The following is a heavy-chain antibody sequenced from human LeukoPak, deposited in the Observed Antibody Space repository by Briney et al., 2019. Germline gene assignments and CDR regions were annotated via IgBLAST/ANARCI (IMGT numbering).Heavy chain of an antibody. CDR3: ATVVGASPDYFDN. V-gene: IGHV3-53*01. CDR2: IYSGGPT. CDR1: GFTVSSKY. J-gene: IGHJ4*02. D-gene: IGHD3-10*01. Sequence: GGSLRLSCAASGFTVSSKYMSWLRQAPGKGLEWVSLIYSGGPTSYAESVKDRFTISRDTAQNTLFLQMNSLRAEDTAVYYCATVVGASPDYFDNWGQGTLVTVSP.